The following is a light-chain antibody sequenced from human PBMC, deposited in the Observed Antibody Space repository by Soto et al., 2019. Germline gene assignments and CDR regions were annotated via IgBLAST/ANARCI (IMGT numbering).Light chain of an antibody. CDR3: LHDHSDPYT. Sequence: AIQMTQSPSSLSASVGDRVTITCRASHDIRNDLGWYQQKPGKAPKLLIYAISTLQSGVPSRFSCSGSGTDFTLTISSLQPEEFATYYCLHDHSDPYTFRQGTKLEI. CDR1: HDIRND. CDR2: AIS. V-gene: IGKV1-6*01. J-gene: IGKJ2*01.